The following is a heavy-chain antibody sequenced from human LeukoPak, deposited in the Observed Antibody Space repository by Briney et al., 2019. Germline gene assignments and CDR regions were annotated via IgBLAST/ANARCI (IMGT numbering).Heavy chain of an antibody. J-gene: IGHJ6*02. Sequence: SETLSLTCTVSGGSISSGGYYWSWIRQHPGKGLEWIGYIYYSGSTNYNPSLKSRVTISVDTSKNQFSLKLSSVTAADTAVYYCARGVGSSKMYYYYGMDVWGQGTTVTVSS. CDR3: ARGVGSSKMYYYYGMDV. CDR2: IYYSGST. V-gene: IGHV4-61*08. CDR1: GGSISSGGYY. D-gene: IGHD6-6*01.